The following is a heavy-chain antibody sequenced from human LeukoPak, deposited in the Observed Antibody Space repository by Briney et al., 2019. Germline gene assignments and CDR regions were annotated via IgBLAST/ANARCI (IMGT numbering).Heavy chain of an antibody. D-gene: IGHD1-14*01. V-gene: IGHV1-46*01. Sequence: ASVKVSCKASGYTFTSYYMHWVRQAPGQGLEWMGIINPSGGSTSYAQKFQGRVTMTRDTSKSTVYMELSSLRSEDTAVYYCARAGGGRYWYFDLWGRGTLVTVSS. CDR3: ARAGGGRYWYFDL. CDR1: GYTFTSYY. CDR2: INPSGGST. J-gene: IGHJ2*01.